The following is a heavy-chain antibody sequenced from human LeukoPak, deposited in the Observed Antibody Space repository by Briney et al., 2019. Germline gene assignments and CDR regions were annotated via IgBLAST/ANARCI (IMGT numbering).Heavy chain of an antibody. J-gene: IGHJ4*02. CDR2: ISGSGGST. CDR1: GFTFSSYA. D-gene: IGHD2-2*01. V-gene: IGHV3-23*01. CDR3: AKSPYCSSTSCHLMDLEFDY. Sequence: GGSLRLSCAASGFTFSSYAMSWVRQAPGKGLEWVSAISGSGGSTYYADSVKGRFTISRDNSKNTLYLQMNSLRAEDTAVYYCAKSPYCSSTSCHLMDLEFDYWGQGTLVTVSS.